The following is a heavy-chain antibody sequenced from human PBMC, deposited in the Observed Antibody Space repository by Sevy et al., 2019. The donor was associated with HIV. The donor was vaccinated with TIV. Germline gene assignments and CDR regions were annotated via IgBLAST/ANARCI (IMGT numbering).Heavy chain of an antibody. V-gene: IGHV3-30*01. CDR3: ARADVDRYYYYYGMDV. CDR1: GFTFSSYA. J-gene: IGHJ6*02. Sequence: GGSLRLSCAASGFTFSSYAMHWVRQAPGKGLEWVAVISYDGSKRFHANSVKGRFSISRDKSKNMVYLQMNGLGIEDTAVYYCARADVDRYYYYYGMDVWGQGTTVTVSS. CDR2: ISYDGSKR.